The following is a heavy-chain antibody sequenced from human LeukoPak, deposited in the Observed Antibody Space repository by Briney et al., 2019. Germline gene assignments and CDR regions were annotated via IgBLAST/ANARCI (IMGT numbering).Heavy chain of an antibody. CDR2: FDPDDGET. CDR1: GYTLTELP. J-gene: IGHJ4*02. D-gene: IGHD1-26*01. V-gene: IGHV1-24*01. CDR3: ATGTSGSYYVGIVRPIDS. Sequence: APVKVSCKVSGYTLTELPIHWVRQAPGQGLEWMGGFDPDDGETVYAQMFQGRVTMTEDTSSDTASMELSSLRPEDTAVYYCATGTSGSYYVGIVRPIDSWGQGTLVTVSS.